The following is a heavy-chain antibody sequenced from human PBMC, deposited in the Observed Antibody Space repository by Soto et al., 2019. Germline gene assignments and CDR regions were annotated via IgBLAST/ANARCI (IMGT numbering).Heavy chain of an antibody. CDR2: FDPEDGET. V-gene: IGHV1-24*01. CDR3: ATVSQMTYYDILTGPPRWLYYFDY. CDR1: GYTLTELS. Sequence: VASVKVSCKVSGYTLTELSMHWVRQAPGKGLEWMGGFDPEDGETIYAQKFQGRVTMTEDTSTDTAYMELSSLRSEDTAVYYCATVSQMTYYDILTGPPRWLYYFDYWGQGTLVTVSS. D-gene: IGHD3-9*01. J-gene: IGHJ4*02.